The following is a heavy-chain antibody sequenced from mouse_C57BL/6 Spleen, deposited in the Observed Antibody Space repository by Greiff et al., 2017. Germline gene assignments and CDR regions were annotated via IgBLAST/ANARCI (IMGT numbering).Heavy chain of an antibody. J-gene: IGHJ2*01. V-gene: IGHV1-15*01. D-gene: IGHD2-4*01. CDR3: TRRGMDYEGYYFDY. CDR1: GYTFTDYE. CDR2: IDPETGGT. Sequence: QVQLQQSGAELVRPGASVTLSCKASGYTFTDYEMHWVKQTPVHGLEWIGAIDPETGGTAYNQKFKGKAILTADKSSSTAYMELRSLTSEDSAVYYCTRRGMDYEGYYFDYWGQGTTLTVSS.